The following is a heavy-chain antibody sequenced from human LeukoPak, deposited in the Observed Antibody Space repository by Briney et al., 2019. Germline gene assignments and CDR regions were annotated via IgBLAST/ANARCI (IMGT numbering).Heavy chain of an antibody. D-gene: IGHD3-22*01. CDR1: GFTFSSYA. J-gene: IGHJ4*02. Sequence: GGSLRLSCAASGFTFSSYAMNWVRQAPGKGLEWVSSISSSSSYIYYADSVKGRFTISRDNAKNSLYLQMNSLRAEDTAVYYCAREYDSSGYYHLFDYWGQGTLVTLSS. V-gene: IGHV3-21*01. CDR2: ISSSSSYI. CDR3: AREYDSSGYYHLFDY.